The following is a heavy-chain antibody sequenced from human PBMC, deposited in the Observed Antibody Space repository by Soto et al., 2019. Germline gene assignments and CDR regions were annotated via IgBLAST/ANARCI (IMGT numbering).Heavy chain of an antibody. CDR2: IKSKTDGGTS. Sequence: GGSLRLSCAVSGFTFSNAWMNWVRQAPGKGLEWVGRIKSKTDGGTSDYAAPVKGRFTISRDDSKNTLYLQMNSLKIEDTAVYYCTTGLRAAKSKWELPPSLDYWGQGTLVTVSS. CDR1: GFTFSNAW. D-gene: IGHD1-26*01. CDR3: TTGLRAAKSKWELPPSLDY. V-gene: IGHV3-15*01. J-gene: IGHJ4*02.